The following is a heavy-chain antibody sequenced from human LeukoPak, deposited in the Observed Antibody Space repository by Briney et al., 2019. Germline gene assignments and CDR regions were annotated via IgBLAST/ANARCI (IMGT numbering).Heavy chain of an antibody. V-gene: IGHV3-23*01. D-gene: IGHD5-24*01. CDR3: AKDSSTIVENWFDP. J-gene: IGHJ5*02. Sequence: GGSLRLSCAASGFTFSSYAMSWVRQASGKGLEWVSAISGSGGSTYYADSVKGRFTITRDNYKNTLYLQMNSLRAEDTAVYYCAKDSSTIVENWFDPWGQGTLVTVSS. CDR1: GFTFSSYA. CDR2: ISGSGGST.